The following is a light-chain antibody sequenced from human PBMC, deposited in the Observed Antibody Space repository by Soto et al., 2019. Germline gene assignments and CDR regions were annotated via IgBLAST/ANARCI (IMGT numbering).Light chain of an antibody. V-gene: IGLV2-23*02. CDR2: EVN. J-gene: IGLJ3*02. Sequence: QSVLTQPASVSGSPGQSITISCTGTSSDVGSYNLVSWYQQLPGKAPKLIIYEVNERPSGISNRFSGSKSGNTASLTISGLQAEDEADYYCCSYAGSSILVFGGGTMLTVL. CDR3: CSYAGSSILV. CDR1: SSDVGSYNL.